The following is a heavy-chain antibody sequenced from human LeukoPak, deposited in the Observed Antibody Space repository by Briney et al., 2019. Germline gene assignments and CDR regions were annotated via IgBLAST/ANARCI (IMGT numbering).Heavy chain of an antibody. CDR2: IKQDGSEK. J-gene: IGHJ4*02. D-gene: IGHD2-15*01. CDR3: SSTLDY. CDR1: GFSLSTYW. Sequence: PGGSLRLSCAASGFSLSTYWMDWVRQAPGKGLEWVANIKQDGSEKYYVDSVKDRFTISRGNAKNSVYLQMNSLRAEDTAVYLCSSTLDYWGQGTLVTVSS. V-gene: IGHV3-7*01.